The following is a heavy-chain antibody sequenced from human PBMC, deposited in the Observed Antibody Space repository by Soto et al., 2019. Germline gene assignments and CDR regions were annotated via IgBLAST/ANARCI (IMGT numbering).Heavy chain of an antibody. CDR3: ARAGENYGSGTFSPPLRYYFNS. J-gene: IGHJ4*02. D-gene: IGHD3-10*01. Sequence: QVQLVQSGTEVKKPGASVKVSCKASGYTFTTLYMHWVRQAPGQGLELMGIINTSGGRTTYALKVQGRVTMTSDTSTNTVYVELTSLRSEATAIYFCARAGENYGSGTFSPPLRYYFNSWGQGTLVTVSS. V-gene: IGHV1-46*01. CDR1: GYTFTTLY. CDR2: INTSGGRT.